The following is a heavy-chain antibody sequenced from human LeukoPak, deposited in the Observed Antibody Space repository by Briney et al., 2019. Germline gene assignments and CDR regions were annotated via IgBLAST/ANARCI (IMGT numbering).Heavy chain of an antibody. CDR2: IYHSGST. CDR3: ARPLATVGKKDAFDI. V-gene: IGHV4-38-2*01. J-gene: IGHJ3*02. CDR1: GYSISSGYY. D-gene: IGHD4-23*01. Sequence: SETLSLTCAVSGYSISSGYYWGWIRQPPGKGLEWIGSIYHSGSTYYNPSLKSRVTISVDTSKNQFSLKLSPVTAADTAVYYCARPLATVGKKDAFDIWGQGTMVTVSS.